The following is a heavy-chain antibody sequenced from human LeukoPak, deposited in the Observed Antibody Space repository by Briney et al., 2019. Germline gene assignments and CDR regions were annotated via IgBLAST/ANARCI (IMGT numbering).Heavy chain of an antibody. CDR3: ARDTYDSSGYMGGLFDY. CDR2: IYYSGST. J-gene: IGHJ4*02. V-gene: IGHV4-30-4*01. CDR1: GGSISSGDYY. Sequence: SQTLSLTCTVSGGSISSGDYYWSWIRQPPGKGLEWIGYIYYSGSTYYNPSLKSRVTISVDTSKNQFSLKLSSVTAADTAVYYCARDTYDSSGYMGGLFDYWGQGTLVTVSS. D-gene: IGHD3-22*01.